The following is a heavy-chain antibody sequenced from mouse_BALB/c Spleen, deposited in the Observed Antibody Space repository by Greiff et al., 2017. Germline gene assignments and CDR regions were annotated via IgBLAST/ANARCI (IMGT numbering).Heavy chain of an antibody. CDR3: ARGTMITPFAY. J-gene: IGHJ3*01. CDR1: GYTFTDYN. V-gene: IGHV1S29*02. Sequence: EVQLQQSGPELVKPGASVKISCKASGYTFTDYNMHWVKQSHGKSLEWIGYIYPYNGGTGYNQKFKSKATLTVDNSSSTAYMELRSLTSEDSAVYYCARGTMITPFAYWGQGTLVTVSA. D-gene: IGHD2-4*01. CDR2: IYPYNGGT.